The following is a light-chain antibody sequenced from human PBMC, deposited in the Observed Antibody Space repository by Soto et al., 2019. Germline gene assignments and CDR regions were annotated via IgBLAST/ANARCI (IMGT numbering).Light chain of an antibody. CDR3: QQYGSSPWT. CDR2: DTS. Sequence: EIVLTQSPGTLSLSPGERATLSCRASQSVSSSYLTWYQQKPGQAPRLLIYDTSRRATGTPDRFSGSGSWTDFTLTIGRLEPEGFAVYYCQQYGSSPWTFGQGTKVEIK. CDR1: QSVSSSY. J-gene: IGKJ1*01. V-gene: IGKV3-20*01.